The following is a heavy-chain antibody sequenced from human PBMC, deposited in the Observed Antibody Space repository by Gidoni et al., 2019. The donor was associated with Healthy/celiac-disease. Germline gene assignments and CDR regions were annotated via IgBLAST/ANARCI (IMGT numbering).Heavy chain of an antibody. V-gene: IGHV4-59*01. CDR1: GGSISSYY. Sequence: QVQLQESGPGLVKPSETLSLTCTVSGGSISSYYWSWIRQPPGKGLEWIGYIYYSGSTNYNPSLKSRVTISVDTSKNQFSLKLSSVTAADTAVYYCARAGRGGSSWFWGQGTLVTVSS. CDR2: IYYSGST. CDR3: ARAGRGGSSWF. J-gene: IGHJ4*02. D-gene: IGHD6-13*01.